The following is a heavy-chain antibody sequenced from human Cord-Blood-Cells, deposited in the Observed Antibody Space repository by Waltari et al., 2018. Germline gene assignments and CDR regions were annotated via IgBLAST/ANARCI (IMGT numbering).Heavy chain of an antibody. V-gene: IGHV4-34*01. D-gene: IGHD3-10*01. CDR1: GGSFSGYY. CDR3: ARDCTGRQLLWFGESPYYFDY. J-gene: IGHJ4*02. Sequence: QVQLQQWGAGLLKPSETLSLTCAVYGGSFSGYYWSWIRQPPGKGLEWIGEINHSGSTNYTPSLKSRVTISVDTSKNQFSLKLSSVTAADTAVYYCARDCTGRQLLWFGESPYYFDYWGQGTLVTVSS. CDR2: INHSGST.